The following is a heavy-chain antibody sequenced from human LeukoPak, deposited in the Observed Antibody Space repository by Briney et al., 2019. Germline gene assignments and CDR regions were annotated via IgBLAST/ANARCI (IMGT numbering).Heavy chain of an antibody. CDR2: INHSGST. Sequence: SETLSLTCAVYGGSFSGYYWSWIRQPPGKGLEWIGEINHSGSTNYNPSLKSRVTISVDTSKNQFSLKLSSVTAADTAVYYCARADYVWGSYRNQHDAFDIWGQGTMVTVSS. D-gene: IGHD3-16*02. CDR1: GGSFSGYY. CDR3: ARADYVWGSYRNQHDAFDI. J-gene: IGHJ3*02. V-gene: IGHV4-34*01.